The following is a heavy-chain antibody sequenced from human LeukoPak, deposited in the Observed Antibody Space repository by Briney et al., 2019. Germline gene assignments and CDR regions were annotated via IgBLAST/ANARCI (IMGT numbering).Heavy chain of an antibody. D-gene: IGHD3-9*01. CDR1: GGSFSGYY. J-gene: IGHJ3*02. V-gene: IGHV4-59*10. Sequence: SETLSLTCAVYGGSFSGYYWSWIRQPAGKGLEWIGRIYTSGSTNYNPSLKSRVTMSVDTSKNQFSLKLSSVTAADTAVYYCARTYYDILTGFDAFDIWGQGTMVTVSS. CDR2: IYTSGST. CDR3: ARTYYDILTGFDAFDI.